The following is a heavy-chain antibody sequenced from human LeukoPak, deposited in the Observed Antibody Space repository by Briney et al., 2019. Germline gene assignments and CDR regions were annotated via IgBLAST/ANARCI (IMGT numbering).Heavy chain of an antibody. J-gene: IGHJ4*02. V-gene: IGHV1-69*04. CDR2: IIPILGIA. CDR1: GGTFSSYA. Sequence: ASVKVSCKASGGTFSSYAISWVRQAPGQGLEWMGRIIPILGIANYAQKFQGRVTITADKSTSTAYMELSSLRSEDTAVYYCAREPLSGYSGYSSGWYSYYFDYWGQGALVTVSS. CDR3: AREPLSGYSGYSSGWYSYYFDY. D-gene: IGHD6-19*01.